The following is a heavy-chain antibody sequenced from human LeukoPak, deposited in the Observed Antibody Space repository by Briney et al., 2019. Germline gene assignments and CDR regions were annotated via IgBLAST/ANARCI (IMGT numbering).Heavy chain of an antibody. Sequence: PGGSLRLSCAASGFTFSSYAMSWVRQAPGKGLEWVSAISGSGGSTYYADSVKGRFTISRDNSKNTLYLQMNSLRAEDTAVYYCANPPPRSNGNGYYDSSGYSSYWGQGTLVTVSS. CDR3: ANPPPRSNGNGYYDSSGYSSY. V-gene: IGHV3-23*01. J-gene: IGHJ4*02. D-gene: IGHD3-22*01. CDR2: ISGSGGST. CDR1: GFTFSSYA.